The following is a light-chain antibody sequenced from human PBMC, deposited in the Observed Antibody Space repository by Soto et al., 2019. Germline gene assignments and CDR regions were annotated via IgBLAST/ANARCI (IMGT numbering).Light chain of an antibody. CDR3: HQTYITPWM. CDR1: QSISTY. CDR2: AAS. Sequence: DIQMTQSPSSLSASVGDRVTITGRASQSISTYLNWYQQKPGKAPKLLIYAASSLESGVPSRFTGSGSGTDFTLTISSLQPEDFATYFCHQTYITPWMFGQGTKLDIK. V-gene: IGKV1-39*01. J-gene: IGKJ1*01.